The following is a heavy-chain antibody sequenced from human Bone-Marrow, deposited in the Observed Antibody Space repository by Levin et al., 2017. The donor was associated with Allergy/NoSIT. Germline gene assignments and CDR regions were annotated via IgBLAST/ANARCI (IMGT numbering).Heavy chain of an antibody. D-gene: IGHD6-13*01. J-gene: IGHJ4*02. Sequence: AGGSLRLSCAASGFTFSSYAMSWVRQAPGKGLEWVSAISGSGGSTYYADSVKGRFTISRDNSKNTLYLQMNSLRAEDTAVYYCPTACWGIAAAGTPFVCLDYWGQGTLVTVSS. CDR2: ISGSGGST. CDR3: PTACWGIAAAGTPFVCLDY. CDR1: GFTFSSYA. V-gene: IGHV3-23*01.